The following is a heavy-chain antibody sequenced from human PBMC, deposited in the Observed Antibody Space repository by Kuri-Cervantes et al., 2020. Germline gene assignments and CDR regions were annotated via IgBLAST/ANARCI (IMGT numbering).Heavy chain of an antibody. CDR1: GYTFTSYV. Sequence: ASVNVSCKASGYTFTSYVFSWLRQAPGQGLEWMGCISDYNGNTNYEQKLQGRDTMTTDTSTSTAYMELRSLTYDDTAVYYFARGPLGYSYVDYWGQGTLVTVSS. CDR3: ARGPLGYSYVDY. CDR2: ISDYNGNT. D-gene: IGHD5-18*01. J-gene: IGHJ4*02. V-gene: IGHV1-18*01.